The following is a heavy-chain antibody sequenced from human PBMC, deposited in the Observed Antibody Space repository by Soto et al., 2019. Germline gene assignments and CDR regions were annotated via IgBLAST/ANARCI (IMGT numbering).Heavy chain of an antibody. CDR1: GGTFSSYA. CDR2: IIPICGTA. J-gene: IGHJ5*02. V-gene: IGHV1-69*12. D-gene: IGHD3-3*01. Sequence: QVQLVQSGAEVKKPGSSVKVSCKASGGTFSSYAISWVRQAPGQGLEWMGGIIPICGTANYAQKFQGRVTITADESTSTADMERSSLRSEDTAVYYCARGGLRFLEQNWFDPWGQGTLVTVSS. CDR3: ARGGLRFLEQNWFDP.